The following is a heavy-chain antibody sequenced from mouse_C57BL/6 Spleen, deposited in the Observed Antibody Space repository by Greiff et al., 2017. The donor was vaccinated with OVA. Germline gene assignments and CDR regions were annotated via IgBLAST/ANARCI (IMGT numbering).Heavy chain of an antibody. J-gene: IGHJ2*01. V-gene: IGHV1-26*01. D-gene: IGHD2-12*01. CDR3: ARFADDGDY. CDR2: INPNNGGT. Sequence: EVQLQQSGPELVKPGASVKISCKASGYTFTDYYMNWVKQSHGKSLEWIGDINPNNGGTSYNQKFKGKATLTVDKSSSTAYMELRSLTSEDSAVYYCARFADDGDYWGQGTTLTVSS. CDR1: GYTFTDYY.